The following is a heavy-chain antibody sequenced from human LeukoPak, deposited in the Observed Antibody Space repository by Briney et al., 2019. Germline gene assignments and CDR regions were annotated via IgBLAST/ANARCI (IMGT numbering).Heavy chain of an antibody. CDR2: TSNSDYP. V-gene: IGHV4-31*03. CDR3: AREPTQPLRFGEFHPFDT. D-gene: IGHD3-10*01. Sequence: SGTLSLTCTVSGGSIRTSEDHWTWIRQHPGKGLEWIGYTSNSDYPDSNPSLKSRVTISLDTSKNQFSLKLRSVTAADTAVYYCAREPTQPLRFGEFHPFDTWGQGTQVTVTS. CDR1: GGSIRTSEDH. J-gene: IGHJ4*02.